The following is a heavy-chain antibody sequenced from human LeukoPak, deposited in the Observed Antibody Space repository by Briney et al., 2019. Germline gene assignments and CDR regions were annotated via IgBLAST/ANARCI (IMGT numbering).Heavy chain of an antibody. CDR1: GFTVSSNY. J-gene: IGHJ6*02. D-gene: IGHD6-19*01. Sequence: GGSLRLSCAASGFTVSSNYMSWVRQAPGKGLEWVSVIYSGGSTYYADSVKGRFTISRDNSKNTLYLQMNSLRAEDTAVYYCAREVRQWPYYYGMDVWGQGTTVTVSS. CDR3: AREVRQWPYYYGMDV. V-gene: IGHV3-66*01. CDR2: IYSGGST.